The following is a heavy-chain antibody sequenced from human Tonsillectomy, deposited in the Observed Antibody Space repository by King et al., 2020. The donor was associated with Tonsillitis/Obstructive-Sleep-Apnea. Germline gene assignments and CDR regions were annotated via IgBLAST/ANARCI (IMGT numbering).Heavy chain of an antibody. D-gene: IGHD2-2*01. Sequence: VQLVESGGGLVQPGGSLRISCAAYGFTFSSYAMNWVRQDPGKGLEWVSGISGGGGSTYYADSVKGRFTISRDNSKNTLYLQMNSLRAEDTAVYYCASTSSHYFDYYMDVWGKGTTVTVSS. V-gene: IGHV3-23*04. J-gene: IGHJ6*03. CDR2: ISGGGGST. CDR3: ASTSSHYFDYYMDV. CDR1: GFTFSSYA.